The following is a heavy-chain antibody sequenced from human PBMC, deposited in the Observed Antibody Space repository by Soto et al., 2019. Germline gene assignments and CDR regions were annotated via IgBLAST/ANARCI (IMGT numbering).Heavy chain of an antibody. J-gene: IGHJ3*01. CDR2: IYHPGTT. CDR3: AGAHVTAPDAFDV. CDR1: GVSLSSDNR. Sequence: QVQLQESGPALVKPSGTLSLTCTVSGVSLSSDNRWNWVRQAPGKGLEWIGEIYHPGTTFYNPSLKRRVAISVDKSNSQFSVTLTSVTAADTAFYYCAGAHVTAPDAFDVWGQGMVVTVSS. D-gene: IGHD2-15*01. V-gene: IGHV4-4*02.